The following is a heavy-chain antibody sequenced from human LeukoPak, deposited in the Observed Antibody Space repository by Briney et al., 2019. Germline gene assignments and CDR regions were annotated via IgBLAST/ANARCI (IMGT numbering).Heavy chain of an antibody. CDR2: ISYDGRNK. D-gene: IGHD3-10*01. J-gene: IGHJ4*02. CDR1: GFTFSNYA. CDR3: ARGDYYGSGSHDY. Sequence: GGSLRLSCAASGFTFSNYAMHWVRQAPGKGLEWMSVISYDGRNKYFADSVKGRFTLSRDNSKNTLYLQMNSLRAEDTAVYYCARGDYYGSGSHDYWGQGTMVTVSS. V-gene: IGHV3-30*04.